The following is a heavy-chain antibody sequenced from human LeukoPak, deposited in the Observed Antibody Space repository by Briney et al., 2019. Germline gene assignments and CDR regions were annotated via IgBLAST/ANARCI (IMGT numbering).Heavy chain of an antibody. Sequence: GGSLRLSCAASGHTFSIYEMNWVRQAPGEGLEWVSYIYGGGNTMNYADSVKGRFTISRDNAKNSLYLQMNSLRAEDTAVYYCARDAHYYDSSGYFRAPFDYWGQGALVTVSS. CDR3: ARDAHYYDSSGYFRAPFDY. V-gene: IGHV3-48*03. J-gene: IGHJ4*02. CDR1: GHTFSIYE. D-gene: IGHD3-22*01. CDR2: IYGGGNTM.